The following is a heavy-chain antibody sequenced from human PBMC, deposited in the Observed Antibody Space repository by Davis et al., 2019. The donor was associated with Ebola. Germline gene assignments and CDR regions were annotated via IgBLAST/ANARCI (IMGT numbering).Heavy chain of an antibody. CDR3: AREDGLGFDY. V-gene: IGHV4-59*01. Sequence: PSETLSLTCTVSGGSISSYYWSWIRQPPGKGLEWIGYIYYSGSTNYNPSLKSRVTISVDTSKNQFSLKLSSVTAADTAVYYCAREDGLGFDYWGQGTLVTVSS. CDR1: GGSISSYY. CDR2: IYYSGST. D-gene: IGHD5-24*01. J-gene: IGHJ4*02.